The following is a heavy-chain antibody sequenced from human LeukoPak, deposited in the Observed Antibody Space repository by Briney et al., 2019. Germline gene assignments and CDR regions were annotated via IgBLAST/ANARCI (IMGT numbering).Heavy chain of an antibody. J-gene: IGHJ4*02. Sequence: PGASVKVSCKGSGYKCISYAMNWVRQAPGQGPEWMGWINTDTGNPTYARGFTGQYVFSVDTSVTTAYLQINSLRTEDTAVYYCARGGYYGGSGTYGFFDYWGQGSLVTVSS. CDR2: INTDTGNP. CDR3: ARGGYYGGSGTYGFFDY. D-gene: IGHD3-10*01. CDR1: GYKCISYA. V-gene: IGHV7-4-1*02.